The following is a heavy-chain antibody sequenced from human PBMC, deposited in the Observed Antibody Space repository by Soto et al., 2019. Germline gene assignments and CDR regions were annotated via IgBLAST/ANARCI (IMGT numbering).Heavy chain of an antibody. J-gene: IGHJ4*02. D-gene: IGHD3-22*01. V-gene: IGHV4-31*03. CDR1: GGSISSGGYY. CDR2: IYYSGST. CDR3: ARVQDDSTGRYFDY. Sequence: SETLSLTCTVSGGSISSGGYYWSWIRQHPGKGLEWIGYIYYSGSTYYNPSLKSRVTISVDTSKNQFSLKLSSVTAADTAVYYCARVQDDSTGRYFDYWGQGTLVTVSS.